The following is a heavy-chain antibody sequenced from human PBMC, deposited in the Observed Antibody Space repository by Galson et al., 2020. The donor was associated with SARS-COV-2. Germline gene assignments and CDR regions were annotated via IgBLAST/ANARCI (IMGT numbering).Heavy chain of an antibody. D-gene: IGHD4-17*01. J-gene: IGHJ4*02. V-gene: IGHV3-30*04. Sequence: GESLKISCAASGFTFSSYAMHWVRQAPGKGLEWVAVISYDGSNKYYADSVKGRFTISRDNSKNTLYLQMNSLRAEDTAVYYCARARGRNYGDCFDYWGQGTLVTVSS. CDR1: GFTFSSYA. CDR3: ARARGRNYGDCFDY. CDR2: ISYDGSNK.